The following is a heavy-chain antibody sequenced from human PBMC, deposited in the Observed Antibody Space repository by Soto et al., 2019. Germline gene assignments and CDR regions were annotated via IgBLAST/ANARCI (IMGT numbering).Heavy chain of an antibody. Sequence: QLQLQESGPGLVKPSETLSLTCTVSGGSISSSIYYWCWLRLTPGKELEWIGSIYYTGNAHFSASLNSRVTLSVHESKNQFSRILNSVTAADTAVYFCARHGSNTGSYSEYFQYWGQGTLVIVSS. CDR2: IYYTGNA. V-gene: IGHV4-39*01. D-gene: IGHD1-26*01. CDR3: ARHGSNTGSYSEYFQY. J-gene: IGHJ1*01. CDR1: GGSISSSIYY.